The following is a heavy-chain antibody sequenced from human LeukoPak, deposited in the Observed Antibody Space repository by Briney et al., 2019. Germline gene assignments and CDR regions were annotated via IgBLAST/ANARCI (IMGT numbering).Heavy chain of an antibody. CDR3: ARRIYYYYYYMDV. J-gene: IGHJ6*03. V-gene: IGHV4-59*08. CDR1: GGSISSYY. Sequence: PSETLSLTCTVSGGSISSYYWSWIRQPPGKGLEWIGYIYYSGSTNYNPSLKSRVTISVDTSKNQFSLKLSSVTAADTAVYYRARRIYYYYYYMDVRGKGTTVTVSS. CDR2: IYYSGST.